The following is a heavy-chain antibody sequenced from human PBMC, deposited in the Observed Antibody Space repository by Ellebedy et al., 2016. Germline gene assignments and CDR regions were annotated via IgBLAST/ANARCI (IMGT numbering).Heavy chain of an antibody. J-gene: IGHJ4*02. CDR3: ARQNDSGSYFDDY. CDR2: ISSSGGST. D-gene: IGHD1-26*01. CDR1: GITFSTYA. V-gene: IGHV3-23*01. Sequence: GESLKISXVVSGITFSTYAMSWVRQAPGKGLECVSTISSSGGSTNYPDSVKGRFTISRDNSKNTLYLQMNSLRGEDTAVYFCARQNDSGSYFDDYWGQGTLVTVSS.